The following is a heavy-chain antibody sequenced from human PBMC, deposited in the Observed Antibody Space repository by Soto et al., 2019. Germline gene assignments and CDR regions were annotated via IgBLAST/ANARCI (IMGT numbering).Heavy chain of an antibody. CDR2: IIPIFGTA. D-gene: IGHD2-2*01. V-gene: IGHV1-69*13. J-gene: IGHJ6*02. CDR1: GGTFSS. Sequence: ASVKVSCKASGGTFSSYWVRQAPGQGLEWMGGIIPIFGTANYAQKFQRRVTITADESTSTAYMELSSLRSEDTAVYYCARDMRYFSSTSPIDVWGQGTTVTVSS. CDR3: ARDMRYFSSTSPIDV.